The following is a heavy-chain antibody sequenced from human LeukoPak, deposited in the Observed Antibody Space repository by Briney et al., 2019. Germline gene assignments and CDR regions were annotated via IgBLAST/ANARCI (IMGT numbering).Heavy chain of an antibody. CDR3: ARQNYGSGSYYYDY. V-gene: IGHV4-59*01. J-gene: IGHJ4*02. Sequence: SETLSLTCTVSGGSISSYYWSWIRQPPGKGLEWIGHIYYNGSTNYNPSLKSRVTISVDTSKNQFSLKLSSVTAADTAVYYCARQNYGSGSYYYDYWGQGTLVTVSS. CDR2: IYYNGST. D-gene: IGHD3-10*01. CDR1: GGSISSYY.